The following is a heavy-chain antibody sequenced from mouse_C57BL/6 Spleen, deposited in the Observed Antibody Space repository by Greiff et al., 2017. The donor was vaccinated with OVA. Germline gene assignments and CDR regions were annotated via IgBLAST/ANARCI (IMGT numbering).Heavy chain of an antibody. D-gene: IGHD1-1*01. CDR1: GYTFTDYY. CDR2: INPNNGGT. Sequence: EVQLQQPGPELVKPGASVKISCKASGYTFTDYYMNWVKQSHGKSLEWIGDINPNNGGTSYNQKFKGKATLTVDKSSSTAYMELRSLTSEDSAVYYCARGYCGSSYGYAMDYWGQGTSVTVSS. V-gene: IGHV1-26*01. CDR3: ARGYCGSSYGYAMDY. J-gene: IGHJ4*01.